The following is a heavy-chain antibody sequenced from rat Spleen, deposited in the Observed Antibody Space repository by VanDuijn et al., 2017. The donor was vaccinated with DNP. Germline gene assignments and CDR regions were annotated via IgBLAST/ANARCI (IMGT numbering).Heavy chain of an antibody. Sequence: EVQLVESGGGLVQPGRSLKLSCAASGFTFSNYDMAWVRQAPTKGLEWVASISTSGGSTYYRDSVKGRFTVSRDNAKSTLYLQMDSLRSEDTATYYRARLGRVTDYWGQGVMVTVSS. J-gene: IGHJ2*01. D-gene: IGHD1-11*01. CDR2: ISTSGGST. CDR3: ARLGRVTDY. CDR1: GFTFSNYD. V-gene: IGHV5-25*01.